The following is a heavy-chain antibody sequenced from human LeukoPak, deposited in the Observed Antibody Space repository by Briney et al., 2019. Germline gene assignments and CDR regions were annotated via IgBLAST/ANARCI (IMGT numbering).Heavy chain of an antibody. CDR3: ASEDEQKYCTNGVCYNNWFDP. V-gene: IGHV4-59*12. CDR2: IYYSGST. Sequence: KASETLSLTCTVSGGSISSYYWSWIRQPPGKGLEWIGYIYYSGSTNYNPSLKSRVTISVDTSKNQFSLKLSSVTAADTAVYYCASEDEQKYCTNGVCYNNWFDPWGQGTLVTVSS. J-gene: IGHJ5*02. CDR1: GGSISSYY. D-gene: IGHD2-8*01.